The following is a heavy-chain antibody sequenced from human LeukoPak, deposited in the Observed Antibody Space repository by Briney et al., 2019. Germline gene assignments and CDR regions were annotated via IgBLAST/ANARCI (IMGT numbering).Heavy chain of an antibody. Sequence: GGSLRLSCAASGFTFSSYAMHWVRQAPGKGLEWVAVISYDGSNKYYADSVKGRFTISRDNSKNTLYLQMNSLRAEDTAVCYCARDPSRLRGYSNFDYWGQGTLVTVSS. V-gene: IGHV3-30*04. J-gene: IGHJ4*02. CDR2: ISYDGSNK. D-gene: IGHD4-11*01. CDR3: ARDPSRLRGYSNFDY. CDR1: GFTFSSYA.